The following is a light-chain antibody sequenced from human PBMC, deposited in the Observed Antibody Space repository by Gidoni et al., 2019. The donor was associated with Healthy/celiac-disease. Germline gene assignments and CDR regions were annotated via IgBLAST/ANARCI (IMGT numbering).Light chain of an antibody. CDR3: VLYMGSGTV. CDR2: RPN. J-gene: IGLJ3*02. V-gene: IGLV8-61*01. CDR1: SGSVSTSYY. Sequence: QTVVTQEQSFSVSPGGTVTLTCGLSSGSVSTSYYPSWYQQTPGQAPRTLIYRPNTRSSGVPGRFSVSILGTTAALTITGAQADDESDYYCVLYMGSGTVFGGGTKLTVL.